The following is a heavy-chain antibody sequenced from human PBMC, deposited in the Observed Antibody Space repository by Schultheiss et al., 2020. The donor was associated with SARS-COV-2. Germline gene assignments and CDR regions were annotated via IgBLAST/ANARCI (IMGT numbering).Heavy chain of an antibody. CDR3: AREASYYDSSGYWPNFDY. J-gene: IGHJ4*02. CDR1: GGSISGYY. Sequence: SETLSLTCTVSGGSISGYYWSWIRQPAGKGLEWIGRIYTSGSTNYNPSLKSRVTMSVDTSKNQFSLKLSSVTAADTAVYYCAREASYYDSSGYWPNFDYWGQGTLVTVSS. D-gene: IGHD3-22*01. CDR2: IYTSGST. V-gene: IGHV4-4*07.